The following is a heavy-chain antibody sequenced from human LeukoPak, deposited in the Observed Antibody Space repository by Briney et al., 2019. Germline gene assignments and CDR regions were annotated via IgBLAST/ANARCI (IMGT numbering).Heavy chain of an antibody. Sequence: SETLSLTCTVSGGSITSYYWSWIRQPPGKGLEWIGYIYYSGGTNYNPSLTSRVTISEDTPKNQFSLKLSSVTAADTAVYYCARGGGVGYYYYCMDVWGKGTTVTISS. J-gene: IGHJ6*03. CDR2: IYYSGGT. CDR1: GGSITSYY. CDR3: ARGGGVGYYYYCMDV. V-gene: IGHV4-59*01. D-gene: IGHD1-26*01.